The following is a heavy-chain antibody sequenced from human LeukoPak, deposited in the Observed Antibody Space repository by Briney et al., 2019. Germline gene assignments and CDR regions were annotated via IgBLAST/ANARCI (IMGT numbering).Heavy chain of an antibody. D-gene: IGHD6-13*01. CDR3: ARGSDTAAGLY. CDR1: GGSFSGYY. CDR2: INHSGST. J-gene: IGHJ4*02. Sequence: SETLSLTCAVYGGSFSGYYWSWIRQPPGKGLEWIGEINHSGSTNYNPSLKSRVTISVDTSKNQFSLKLSSVTAADTAVYYCARGSDTAAGLYWGQGTLVTVSS. V-gene: IGHV4-34*01.